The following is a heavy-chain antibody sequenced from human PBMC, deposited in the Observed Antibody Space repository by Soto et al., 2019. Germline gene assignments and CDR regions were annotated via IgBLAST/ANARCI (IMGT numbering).Heavy chain of an antibody. CDR3: ARGGGSDSFDY. Sequence: TLSLTCTVSGASISYGNYAWSWIRQTPGKGLEWIGYINHLETTFYNPSFESRLTLSIDRAKNQFSLNLNSMSAADRAVYFCARGGGSDSFDYWGQGILVTVSS. CDR2: INHLETT. CDR1: GASISYGNYA. V-gene: IGHV4-30-2*01. J-gene: IGHJ4*02. D-gene: IGHD1-26*01.